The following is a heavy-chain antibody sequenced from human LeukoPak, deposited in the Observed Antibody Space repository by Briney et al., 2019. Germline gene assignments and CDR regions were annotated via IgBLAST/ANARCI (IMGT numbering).Heavy chain of an antibody. CDR2: IDTTGSS. V-gene: IGHV4-4*07. J-gene: IGHJ4*02. CDR3: AREPGDY. CDR1: GASISNYF. Sequence: SETLSLTCTVSGASISNYFWSWIRQPAGRGLEWIGRIDTTGSSNSNPSLKSRITMSVDTSKNQLSLNLSSVTATDTAVYHCAREPGDYWGQGTLVTVSS.